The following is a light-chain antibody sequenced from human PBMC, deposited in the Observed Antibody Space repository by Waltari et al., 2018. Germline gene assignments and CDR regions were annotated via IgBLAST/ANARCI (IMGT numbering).Light chain of an antibody. CDR3: QVWDANTDPGV. CDR1: NIERKS. V-gene: IGLV3-21*01. J-gene: IGLJ1*01. Sequence: SYVLTQPPSVSVAPGETARITCGGNNIERKSVHWYRQRPGQAPVMVISYDNDRAAGIPERFSGSNSGNTATLTISRVEAGDEADYYCQVWDANTDPGVFGTGTEVTVL. CDR2: YDN.